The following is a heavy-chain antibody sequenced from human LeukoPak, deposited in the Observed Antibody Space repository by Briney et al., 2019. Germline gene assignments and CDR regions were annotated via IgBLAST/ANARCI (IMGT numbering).Heavy chain of an antibody. D-gene: IGHD5-12*01. CDR3: ARVHGSGYKIYNWFDP. V-gene: IGHV4-39*07. CDR1: GGSIISTDYY. CDR2: LYYSGIT. J-gene: IGHJ5*02. Sequence: SETLSLTCPVSGGSIISTDYYLGWVRQPPRQGLEWVGNLYYSGITYYNPSLKSRFTMSVDTSKDQFSLKLTSVTAADTAVYYCARVHGSGYKIYNWFDPWGQGTLVTVSS.